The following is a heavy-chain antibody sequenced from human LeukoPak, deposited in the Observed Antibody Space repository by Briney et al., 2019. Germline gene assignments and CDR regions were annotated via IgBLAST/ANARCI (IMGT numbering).Heavy chain of an antibody. D-gene: IGHD1-20*01. CDR3: ASLRGDNWNYYDY. CDR2: IYSSGST. CDR1: GGSISSYY. Sequence: SETLSLTCSVSGGSISSYYWSWIRQAAGKGLEWIGRIYSSGSTNYNPSLKSRVTMSVDMSKNQFSLKLSSVTAADTAVYYCASLRGDNWNYYDYWGQGILVTVSS. V-gene: IGHV4-4*07. J-gene: IGHJ4*02.